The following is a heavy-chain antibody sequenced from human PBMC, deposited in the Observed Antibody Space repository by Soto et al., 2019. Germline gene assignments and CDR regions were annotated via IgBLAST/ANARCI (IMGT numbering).Heavy chain of an antibody. J-gene: IGHJ3*02. Sequence: ASVKVSCKASGGTFSSYAISWVRQAPGQGLEWMGRIIPILGIANYAQKFQGRVTITADKSTSTAYMELSSLRSEDTAVYYCARPLGLVGATDAFDIWGQGTMVTVSS. D-gene: IGHD1-26*01. CDR2: IIPILGIA. CDR3: ARPLGLVGATDAFDI. V-gene: IGHV1-69*04. CDR1: GGTFSSYA.